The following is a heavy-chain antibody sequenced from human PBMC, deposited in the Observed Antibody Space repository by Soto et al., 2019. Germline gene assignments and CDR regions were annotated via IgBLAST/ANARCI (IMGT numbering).Heavy chain of an antibody. CDR1: GGSISSYY. CDR2: IYYSGST. Sequence: SETLSLTCTVSGGSISSYYWSWIRQPPGKGLEWIGYIYYSGSTNYNPSLKSRVTISVDTSKNQFSLKLSSVTAADTAVYYCASTPSGVYDFWSGYYGAFDYWGQGTLVTVS. J-gene: IGHJ4*02. V-gene: IGHV4-59*01. CDR3: ASTPSGVYDFWSGYYGAFDY. D-gene: IGHD3-3*01.